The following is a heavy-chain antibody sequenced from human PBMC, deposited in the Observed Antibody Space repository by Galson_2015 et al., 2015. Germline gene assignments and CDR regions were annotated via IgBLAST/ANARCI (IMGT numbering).Heavy chain of an antibody. J-gene: IGHJ4*02. Sequence: SVKVSCKASGYRFTNYGVTWVRQAPGQGLEWVGWISPYTGNTNYAQELQDRVTMTTDTSTNTAYMELRSLRSDDTAVYYCARGIAVTGADYWGQGTLVSVSS. D-gene: IGHD6-19*01. V-gene: IGHV1-18*01. CDR3: ARGIAVTGADY. CDR1: GYRFTNYG. CDR2: ISPYTGNT.